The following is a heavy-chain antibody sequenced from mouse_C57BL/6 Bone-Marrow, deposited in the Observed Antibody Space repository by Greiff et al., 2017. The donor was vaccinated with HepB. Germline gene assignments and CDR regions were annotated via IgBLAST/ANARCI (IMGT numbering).Heavy chain of an antibody. V-gene: IGHV5-12*01. CDR2: ISNGGGST. J-gene: IGHJ3*01. Sequence: DVKLVESGGGLVQPGGSLKLSCAASGFTFSDYYMYWVRQTPEKRLEWVAYISNGGGSTYYPDTVKGRFTISRDNAKNTLYLQMSRLKSEDTAMYYCARHFYDGYYGFAYWGQGTLVTVSA. CDR3: ARHFYDGYYGFAY. D-gene: IGHD2-3*01. CDR1: GFTFSDYY.